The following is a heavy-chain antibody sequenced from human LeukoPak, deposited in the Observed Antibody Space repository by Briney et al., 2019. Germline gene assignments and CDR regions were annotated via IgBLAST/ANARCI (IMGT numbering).Heavy chain of an antibody. V-gene: IGHV4-59*01. CDR1: GGSISSYY. J-gene: IGHJ3*02. CDR3: ARDNYGAHAFDI. Sequence: SETLSLTWTVSGGSISSYYWSWIRQPPGKGLEWIGYIYYSGSTNYNPSLKSRVTISVDTSKNQFSLKLSSVTAADTAVHYCARDNYGAHAFDIWGQGTMVTVSS. CDR2: IYYSGST. D-gene: IGHD4-17*01.